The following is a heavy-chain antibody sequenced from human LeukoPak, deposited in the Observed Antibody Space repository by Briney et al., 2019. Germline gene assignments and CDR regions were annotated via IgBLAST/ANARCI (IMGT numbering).Heavy chain of an antibody. CDR2: IYHSGST. CDR3: ARDSAQGPYY. Sequence: SETLSLTCTVSGYSISSGYYWGWIRQPPGKGLEWIGSIYHSGSTYYNPSLKSRVTISVDTSKNQFSLKLSSVTAADTAVYYCARDSAQGPYYWGQGTLVTVSS. V-gene: IGHV4-38-2*02. J-gene: IGHJ4*02. CDR1: GYSISSGYY.